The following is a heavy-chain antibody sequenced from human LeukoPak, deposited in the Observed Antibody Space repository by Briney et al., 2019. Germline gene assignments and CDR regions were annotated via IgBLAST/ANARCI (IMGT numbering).Heavy chain of an antibody. CDR1: GYRFTTYW. CDR3: ARGGQTLRGYLWDY. Sequence: GESLKISCKGSGYRFTTYWIGWVRQMPGKGLEWMGIIYPGDPDTRYSPSFQGQVTISTDKSISIAYLQWSSLKALDTAMYYCARGGQTLRGYLWDYWGQGTLVTVSS. D-gene: IGHD5-12*01. V-gene: IGHV5-51*01. CDR2: IYPGDPDT. J-gene: IGHJ4*02.